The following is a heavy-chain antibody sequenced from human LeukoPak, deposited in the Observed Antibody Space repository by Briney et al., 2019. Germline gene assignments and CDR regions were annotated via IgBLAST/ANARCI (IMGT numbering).Heavy chain of an antibody. J-gene: IGHJ3*02. CDR2: IYYTGST. Sequence: SETLSLTCTVSGGSLSSYYWSWIRQPPGKGLEWIGYIYYTGSTYYNPSLKSRVTISVDTSKNQFSLKLSSVTAADTAVYYCARDQASDAFDIWGQGTMVTVSS. V-gene: IGHV4-59*12. CDR1: GGSLSSYY. CDR3: ARDQASDAFDI. D-gene: IGHD1-26*01.